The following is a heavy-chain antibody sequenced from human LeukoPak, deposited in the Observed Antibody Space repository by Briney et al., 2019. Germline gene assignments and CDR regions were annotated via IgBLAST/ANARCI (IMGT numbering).Heavy chain of an antibody. Sequence: PGGSLRLSCAASGFTFDDYDLNWVRQAPGKGLEWVCGTSRNVRNTAYAESRKGRFTIFRDNATNSLYLKMNSLRAEDTAVYFCARDLSSSCYGPFDYWGQGTLVPVSS. D-gene: IGHD6-13*01. CDR1: GFTFDDYD. J-gene: IGHJ4*02. CDR2: TSRNVRNT. CDR3: ARDLSSSCYGPFDY. V-gene: IGHV3-20*04.